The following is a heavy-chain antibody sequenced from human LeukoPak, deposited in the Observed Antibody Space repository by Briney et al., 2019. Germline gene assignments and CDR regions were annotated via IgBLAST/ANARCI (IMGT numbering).Heavy chain of an antibody. J-gene: IGHJ6*02. D-gene: IGHD2-21*01. V-gene: IGHV3-7*01. CDR2: IKQDGSEK. Sequence: GGSLRLSCAASGFTFSNFWMTWIRQTPGKGLEWVANIKQDGSEKYYVDSVKGRFTISRDNAKNSLYLQMNSLRAEDTAVYYCARYCGGDCYGMDVWGQGTTVTVSS. CDR1: GFTFSNFW. CDR3: ARYCGGDCYGMDV.